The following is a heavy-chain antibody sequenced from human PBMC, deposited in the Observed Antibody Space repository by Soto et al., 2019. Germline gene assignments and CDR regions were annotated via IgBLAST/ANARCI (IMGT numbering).Heavy chain of an antibody. J-gene: IGHJ6*02. V-gene: IGHV3-23*01. CDR1: GFTFSSYA. CDR3: SLSDRYYGMDV. CDR2: ISTSGGST. Sequence: EVQLLESGGGLVQPGGSLRLSCAASGFTFSSYAMSWVRQAPGKGLEWLSSISTSGGSTYYADSVKGRFTISRDNSNNTLYLQMNSLRAEGTAVYYCSLSDRYYGMDVWGLGTTVTVSS.